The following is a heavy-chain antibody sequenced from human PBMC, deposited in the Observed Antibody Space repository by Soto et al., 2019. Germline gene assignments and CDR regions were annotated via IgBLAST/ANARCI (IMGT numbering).Heavy chain of an antibody. J-gene: IGHJ6*02. CDR3: ARDTPYDFPCSMDV. V-gene: IGHV3-48*02. D-gene: IGHD3-3*01. Sequence: GGSLRLSCAASGFTFSNYGMHWVRQAPGKGLEWVSYISSSSSTIYYADSVKGRFTISRDNAKNSLYLQMNRLRDEDTAVYYCARDTPYDFPCSMDVWGQGTTVTVSS. CDR2: ISSSSSTI. CDR1: GFTFSNYG.